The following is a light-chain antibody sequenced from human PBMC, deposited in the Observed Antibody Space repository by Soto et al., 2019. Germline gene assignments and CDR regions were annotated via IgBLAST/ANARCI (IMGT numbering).Light chain of an antibody. CDR2: SNN. Sequence: QSVLTQPPSASGTPGQRVTISCSGSSSNIGSNTVNWYQQLPGTAPKLLIYSNNKRPSGGPDRFSGSKSGTSASLAISGLQSEDEADYYCAAWDDSLNGVVFGGGTKLTV. J-gene: IGLJ2*01. V-gene: IGLV1-44*01. CDR1: SSNIGSNT. CDR3: AAWDDSLNGVV.